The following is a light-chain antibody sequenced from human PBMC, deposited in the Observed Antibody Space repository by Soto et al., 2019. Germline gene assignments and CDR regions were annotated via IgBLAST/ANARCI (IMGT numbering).Light chain of an antibody. Sequence: EIVLTHSPGTLSLSPGARATLSCRASQSVSTSSLAWYQQKGGQAPRLLIHGASSRATGIPDRFSGSGSGTDFTLTISRLEPEDFAVYYCQQYGSSPPITFGQGTRLEIK. CDR1: QSVSTSS. CDR2: GAS. J-gene: IGKJ5*01. V-gene: IGKV3-20*01. CDR3: QQYGSSPPIT.